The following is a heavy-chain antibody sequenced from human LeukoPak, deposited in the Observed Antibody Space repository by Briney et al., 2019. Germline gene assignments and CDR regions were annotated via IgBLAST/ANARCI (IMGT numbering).Heavy chain of an antibody. Sequence: ASVKVSCKASGYTFTSYDINWVRQATGQGLEWMGWMNANSGNTGYAQKFQGRVTITRNNSISTAYMELSSLRSEDTDVYYCARGSRSRKLGPGYYYYYMDVWGKGTTVTVSS. D-gene: IGHD1-7*01. J-gene: IGHJ6*03. CDR1: GYTFTSYD. CDR3: ARGSRSRKLGPGYYYYYMDV. V-gene: IGHV1-8*03. CDR2: MNANSGNT.